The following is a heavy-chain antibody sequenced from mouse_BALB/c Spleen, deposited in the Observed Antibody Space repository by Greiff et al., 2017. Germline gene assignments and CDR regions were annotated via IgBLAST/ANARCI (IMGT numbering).Heavy chain of an antibody. CDR2: IWAGGST. CDR3: ARDPRPTQGYAMDY. Sequence: VQRVESGPGLVAPSQSLSITCTVSGFSLTSYGVHWVRQPPGKGLEWLGVIWAGGSTNYNSALMSRLSISKDNSKSQVFLKMNSLQTDDTAMYYCARDPRPTQGYAMDYWGQGTSVTVSS. V-gene: IGHV2-9*02. D-gene: IGHD2-12*01. J-gene: IGHJ4*01. CDR1: GFSLTSYG.